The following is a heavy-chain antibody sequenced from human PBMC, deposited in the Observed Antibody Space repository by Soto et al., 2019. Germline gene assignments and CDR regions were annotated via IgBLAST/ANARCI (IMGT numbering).Heavy chain of an antibody. V-gene: IGHV1-8*01. CDR3: ARDSSTTNTV. Sequence: ASVKVSCKTSGYTFTDYDINWVRQATGQGLEWMGWMNPNSGNTGYAQKFQGRVSMTRNTATSTAYMELSSLRSDDTAIYYCARDSSTTNTVWGQGTMVTVS. D-gene: IGHD2-2*01. CDR1: GYTFTDYD. J-gene: IGHJ3*01. CDR2: MNPNSGNT.